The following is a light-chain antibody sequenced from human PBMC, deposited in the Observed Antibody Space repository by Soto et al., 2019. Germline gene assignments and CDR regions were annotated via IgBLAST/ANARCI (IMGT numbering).Light chain of an antibody. J-gene: IGKJ4*02. Sequence: MIMTQSPATLSLSPGERASLSCRASQSVISYLAWYQQKPGQAPRLLVYDASSRATGIPARFSGSGSGTDFTLTISSLEPEDSAVYYCQERTGWPRFGGGTKVDI. CDR2: DAS. V-gene: IGKV3-11*01. CDR3: QERTGWPR. CDR1: QSVISY.